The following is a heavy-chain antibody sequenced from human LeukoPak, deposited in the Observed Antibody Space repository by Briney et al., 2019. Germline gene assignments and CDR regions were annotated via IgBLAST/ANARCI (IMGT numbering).Heavy chain of an antibody. D-gene: IGHD6-6*01. CDR3: AKWKFSNSGIDDY. V-gene: IGHV3-23*01. J-gene: IGHJ4*02. CDR2: ISGSGDNT. Sequence: PGGSLRLSCVPSGFSFSNYAMSWVRQAPGKGLEWVSVISGSGDNTYYADSVKGRFTISRDNSKNMLYLQMNSLRAEDTAVYYCAKWKFSNSGIDDYWGQGTLVTVSS. CDR1: GFSFSNYA.